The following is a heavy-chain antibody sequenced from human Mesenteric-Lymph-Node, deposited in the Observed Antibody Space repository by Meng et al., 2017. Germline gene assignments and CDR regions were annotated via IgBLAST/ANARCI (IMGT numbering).Heavy chain of an antibody. V-gene: IGHV1-2*02. CDR1: GYTFTGYY. CDR2: INPNSGGT. CDR3: ARGSGPNDGGNPEGAEYFQH. Sequence: ASVKVSCKASGYTFTGYYMHWVRQAPGQGLEWMGWINPNSGGTNYAQKFQGRVTITTDESTSTAYMELSSLRSEDTAVYYCARGSGPNDGGNPEGAEYFQHWGQGTLVTVSS. J-gene: IGHJ1*01. D-gene: IGHD4-23*01.